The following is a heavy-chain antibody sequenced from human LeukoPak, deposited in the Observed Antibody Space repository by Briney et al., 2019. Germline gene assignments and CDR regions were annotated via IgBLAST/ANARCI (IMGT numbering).Heavy chain of an antibody. CDR2: INPNSGGT. V-gene: IGHV1-2*02. CDR3: ARDGIYDSSGYAFDY. J-gene: IGHJ4*02. D-gene: IGHD3-22*01. CDR1: GYTFTGYY. Sequence: ASVKVSCKASGYTFTGYYMHWVRQAPGQGLEWVGWINPNSGGTNYAQKFQGRVTMTRDTSISTAYMELSSLRSEDTAVYYCARDGIYDSSGYAFDYWGQGTLVTVSS.